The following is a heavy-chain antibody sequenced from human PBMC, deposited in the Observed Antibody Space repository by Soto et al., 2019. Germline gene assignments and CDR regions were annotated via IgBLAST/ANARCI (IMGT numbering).Heavy chain of an antibody. CDR1: GGSISSSRYY. CDR2: IYYSGTT. Sequence: SETLSLTCTVSGGSISSSRYYWAWIRQPPGKGLEWIGSIYYSGTTYYNPALKSGVTISVDTSKTHFSLKQSSVTAADTAVYYCARQGFTIFGVVTLVEFDSWGQGTLVTVSS. D-gene: IGHD3-3*01. J-gene: IGHJ4*02. V-gene: IGHV4-39*01. CDR3: ARQGFTIFGVVTLVEFDS.